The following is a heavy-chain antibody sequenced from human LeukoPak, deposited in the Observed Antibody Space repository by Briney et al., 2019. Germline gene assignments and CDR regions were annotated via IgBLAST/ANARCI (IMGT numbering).Heavy chain of an antibody. V-gene: IGHV3-33*01. D-gene: IGHD5-12*01. CDR1: GFTFSSYG. CDR2: IWYDGSNK. CDR3: AREGTDIVATITEWAFDI. J-gene: IGHJ3*02. Sequence: PGGSLRLSCAASGFTFSSYGMHWVRQAPGKGLEWVAVIWYDGSNKYYAGSVKGRFTISRDNSKNTLYLQMNSLRAEGTAVYYCAREGTDIVATITEWAFDIWGQGTMVTVSS.